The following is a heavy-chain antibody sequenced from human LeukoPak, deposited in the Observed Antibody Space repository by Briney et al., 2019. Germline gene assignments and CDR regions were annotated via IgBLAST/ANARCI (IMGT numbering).Heavy chain of an antibody. CDR1: GASISSNHYY. V-gene: IGHV4-39*07. D-gene: IGHD3-16*01. CDR3: ARGGRGSLTPRLDY. Sequence: SETLSLTCTVSGASISSNHYYWGWLRQTPGKGPDWFGSISYGGIAYYSPSLKSRVTVSVDTSKNQFSLKINPVTAADTALYYCARGGRGSLTPRLDYWGQGTLVTVSS. J-gene: IGHJ4*02. CDR2: ISYGGIA.